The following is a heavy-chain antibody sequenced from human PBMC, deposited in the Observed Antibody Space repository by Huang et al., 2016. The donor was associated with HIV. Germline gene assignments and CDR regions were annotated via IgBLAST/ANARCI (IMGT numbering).Heavy chain of an antibody. D-gene: IGHD3-22*01. Sequence: QIQLMQSGPELKQPGASVKASCKASGYNFTIYGITWVSPAPGLGPEWMGWITASSGDTEYAQKFQGRGTLTTDTSTNMAYLELRSLRSDETAKYYCARDPKYQSIGYYRQRRGIDIWGQGTMVIVSS. CDR3: ARDPKYQSIGYYRQRRGIDI. V-gene: IGHV1-18*01. J-gene: IGHJ3*02. CDR1: GYNFTIYG. CDR2: ITASSGDT.